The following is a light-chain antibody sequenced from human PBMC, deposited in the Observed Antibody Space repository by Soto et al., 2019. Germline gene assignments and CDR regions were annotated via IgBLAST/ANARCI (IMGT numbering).Light chain of an antibody. CDR1: SSDVGKYDR. Sequence: QSALTQPPSVSGSPGQSVTISCTGTSSDVGKYDRVSWYQQSPGTAPKLIIYEVTNRPSGVPSRFSGSKSGNTASPTISGVQAGDEGEYFLSSYINPSRYVFGTGTKLTVL. J-gene: IGLJ1*01. CDR3: SSYINPSRYV. V-gene: IGLV2-18*02. CDR2: EVT.